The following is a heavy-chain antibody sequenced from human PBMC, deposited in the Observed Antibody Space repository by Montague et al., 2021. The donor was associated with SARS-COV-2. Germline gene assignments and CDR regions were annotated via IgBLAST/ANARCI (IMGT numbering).Heavy chain of an antibody. Sequence: CAISGDSVSSNIATWNWIRQSPSRGLEWLGRTYYRSKWYNDYAESAKSRITIDQDTSKHQFSLHLNSVTPEDTAVYYCARIPVGSKYYFDFWGQGTLVTVSS. CDR3: ARIPVGSKYYFDF. V-gene: IGHV6-1*01. CDR2: TYYRSKWYN. CDR1: GDSVSSNIAT. D-gene: IGHD2-2*01. J-gene: IGHJ4*02.